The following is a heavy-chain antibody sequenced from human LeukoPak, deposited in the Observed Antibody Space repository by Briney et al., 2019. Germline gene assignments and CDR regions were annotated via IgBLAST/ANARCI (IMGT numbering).Heavy chain of an antibody. CDR3: ARELDSGSYPFDY. Sequence: PSETLSLTCAVYGGSFSGYYWSWIRQPPGKGLEWIGEINHSGSTNYNPSLKSRVTISVDTSKNQFPLKLSSVTAADTAVYYCARELDSGSYPFDYWGQGTLVTVSS. CDR2: INHSGST. V-gene: IGHV4-34*01. J-gene: IGHJ4*02. D-gene: IGHD1-26*01. CDR1: GGSFSGYY.